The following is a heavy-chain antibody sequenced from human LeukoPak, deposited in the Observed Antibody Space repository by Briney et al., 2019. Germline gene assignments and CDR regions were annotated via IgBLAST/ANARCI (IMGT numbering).Heavy chain of an antibody. CDR3: ASFSSSRVGY. CDR1: EFTFSSYS. CDR2: ISSSSSYI. Sequence: GGSLRLSCAASEFTFSSYSMNWVRQAPGKGLEWVSSISSSSSYIYYADSVKDRFTISRDNAKNSLYLQMNSLRAEDTAVYYCASFSSSRVGYWGQGTLATVSS. V-gene: IGHV3-21*01. D-gene: IGHD6-6*01. J-gene: IGHJ4*02.